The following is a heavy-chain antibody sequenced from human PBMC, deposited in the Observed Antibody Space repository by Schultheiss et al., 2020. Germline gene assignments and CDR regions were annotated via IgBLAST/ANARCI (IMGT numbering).Heavy chain of an antibody. CDR1: GFTFSNAW. CDR2: ISSSSSTI. CDR3: ATTAAADHFDY. J-gene: IGHJ4*02. Sequence: GGSLRLSCAASGFTFSNAWMSWVRQAPGKGLEWVSYISSSSSTIYYADSVKGRFTISRDNAKNSLYLQMNSLRAEDTAVYYCATTAAADHFDYWGQGTLVNVSS. V-gene: IGHV3-48*04. D-gene: IGHD6-13*01.